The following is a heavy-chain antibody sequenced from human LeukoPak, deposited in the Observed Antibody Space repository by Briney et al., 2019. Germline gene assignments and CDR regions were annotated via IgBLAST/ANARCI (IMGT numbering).Heavy chain of an antibody. CDR2: INPHSGGT. CDR1: GYTFTGYY. CDR3: ARDVGEYCSNTNCYASHY. Sequence: ASVKVSCKASGYTFTGYYIHWVRQAPGQGLEWMGWINPHSGGTNYAQKFQGGVTMTRDTSITTAYMELSSLRSDDTAVYYCARDVGEYCSNTNCYASHYWGQGTLVTVSS. V-gene: IGHV1-2*02. J-gene: IGHJ4*02. D-gene: IGHD2-2*01.